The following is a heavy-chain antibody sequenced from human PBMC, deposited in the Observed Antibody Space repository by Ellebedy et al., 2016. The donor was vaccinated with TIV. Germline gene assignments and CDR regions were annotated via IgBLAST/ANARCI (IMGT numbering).Heavy chain of an antibody. CDR2: INPNSGGT. Sequence: ASVKVSXXASGYTFSSYGVSWVRQAPGQGLEWMGWINPNSGGTNYAQKFQGRVTMTRDTSTSSAYMELTRLTSDDTAVYYCAREHTSSRALDYWGQGALVTVSS. CDR3: AREHTSSRALDY. V-gene: IGHV1-2*02. CDR1: GYTFSSYG. J-gene: IGHJ4*02. D-gene: IGHD6-13*01.